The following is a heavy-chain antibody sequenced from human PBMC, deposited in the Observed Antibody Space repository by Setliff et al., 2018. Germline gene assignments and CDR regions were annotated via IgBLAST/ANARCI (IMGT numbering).Heavy chain of an antibody. CDR1: GFTFNTYA. Sequence: GGSLRLSCAASGFTFNTYAMSWVRQPPGKGLEWVSSISDTAIGIYYTGSVRGRFTISRDNSKKILFLQMNSLRVEDTAIYYCATDVVGYSSTWPKRDYFDYWAQGTLVTVSS. D-gene: IGHD6-13*01. CDR2: ISDTAIGI. CDR3: ATDVVGYSSTWPKRDYFDY. J-gene: IGHJ4*02. V-gene: IGHV3-23*01.